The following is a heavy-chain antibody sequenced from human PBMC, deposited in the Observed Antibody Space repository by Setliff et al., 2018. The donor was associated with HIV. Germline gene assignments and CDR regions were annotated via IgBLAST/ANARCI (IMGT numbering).Heavy chain of an antibody. CDR2: INQEGSEK. CDR1: GFTFSSYW. CDR3: ATDCAVAGGTGSLDS. Sequence: GGSLRLSCAASGFTFSSYWVSWVRQAPGKGLQWVANINQEGSEKYYVDSVKGRFTISRDNAKNSLYLQMKSLRAEDTAVYYCATDCAVAGGTGSLDSWGQGTLVTVSS. D-gene: IGHD1-26*01. V-gene: IGHV3-7*03. J-gene: IGHJ4*02.